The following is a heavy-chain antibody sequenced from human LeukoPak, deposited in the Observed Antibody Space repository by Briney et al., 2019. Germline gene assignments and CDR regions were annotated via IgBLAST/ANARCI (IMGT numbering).Heavy chain of an antibody. Sequence: GGSLGLSCAASGFTFDDYAMHWVRQAPGEGLEWVSGISWNSGSIGYADSVKGRFTISRDNAKNSLYLQMNSLRAEDTALYYCASYGTAAFDYWGQGTLVTVSS. CDR1: GFTFDDYA. CDR3: ASYGTAAFDY. V-gene: IGHV3-9*01. D-gene: IGHD5-18*01. J-gene: IGHJ4*02. CDR2: ISWNSGSI.